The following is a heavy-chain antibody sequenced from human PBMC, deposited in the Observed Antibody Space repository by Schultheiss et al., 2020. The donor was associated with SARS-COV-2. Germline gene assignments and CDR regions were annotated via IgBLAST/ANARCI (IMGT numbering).Heavy chain of an antibody. Sequence: SQTLSLTCTVSGGSISSGGYYWSWIRQHPGKGLEWIGYIYYSGSTYYNPSLKSLGTISVDTSKNQFSLKLSSVTAADTAVYYCARGRYVAAAGYYFDSWGQGTLVPVSS. CDR1: GGSISSGGYY. CDR3: ARGRYVAAAGYYFDS. V-gene: IGHV4-31*01. J-gene: IGHJ4*02. CDR2: IYYSGST. D-gene: IGHD6-13*01.